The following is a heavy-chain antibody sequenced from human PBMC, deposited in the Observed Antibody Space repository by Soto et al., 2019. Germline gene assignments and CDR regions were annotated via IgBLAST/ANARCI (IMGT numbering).Heavy chain of an antibody. D-gene: IGHD4-4*01. CDR1: GGSINNYY. Sequence: AETLSLTCTVSGGSINNYYWSWVRQPAGKGLEWIGRIYISGAANYNPSLKSRVTMSVDTSKNQFSLKLRSVTAADTAVYYCARDYTNRAGRGFASWGQGTLVTVSS. CDR2: IYISGAA. J-gene: IGHJ5*01. V-gene: IGHV4-4*07. CDR3: ARDYTNRAGRGFAS.